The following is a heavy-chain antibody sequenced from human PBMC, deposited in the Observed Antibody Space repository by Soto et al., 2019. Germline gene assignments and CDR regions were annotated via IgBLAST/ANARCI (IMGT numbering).Heavy chain of an antibody. CDR2: IDPSDSQT. V-gene: IGHV5-10-1*01. CDR1: GYSFAGYW. J-gene: IGHJ4*02. D-gene: IGHD3-22*01. CDR3: ARQIYNSDTGPNFQYYFDS. Sequence: GESLKISCKGSGYSFAGYWITWVRQKPGKGLEWMGRIDPSDSQTYYSPSFRGHVTISATKSITTVFLQWSSLRASDTAMYYCARQIYNSDTGPNFQYYFDSWGQGTPVTVSS.